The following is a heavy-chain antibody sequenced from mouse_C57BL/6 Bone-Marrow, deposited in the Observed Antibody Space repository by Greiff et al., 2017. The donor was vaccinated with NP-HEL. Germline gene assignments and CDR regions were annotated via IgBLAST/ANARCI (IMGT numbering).Heavy chain of an antibody. CDR2: ISSGGSYT. V-gene: IGHV5-6*01. Sequence: EVQGVESGGDLVKPGGSLKLSCAASGFTFSSYGMSWVRQTPDKRLEWVATISSGGSYTYYPDSVKGRFTFSRDNAKNTLYLQMSSLKSEDTTMYYCARQRGDDYAVIPWFAYWGQGTLVTVSA. CDR1: GFTFSSYG. J-gene: IGHJ3*01. CDR3: ARQRGDDYAVIPWFAY. D-gene: IGHD2-4*01.